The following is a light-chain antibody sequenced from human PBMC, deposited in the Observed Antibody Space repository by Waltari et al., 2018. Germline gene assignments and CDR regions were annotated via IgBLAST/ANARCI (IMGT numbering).Light chain of an antibody. CDR3: QQYGSSPYT. CDR2: GAS. J-gene: IGKJ2*01. Sequence: EIVLTQSPGTLSLSPGERATLSCRASQSVSSSYLAWYQQKPGQAPRLPIHGASSRATGIPDRFSGSGSGTDFTLTISRLEPEDFAVYYCQQYGSSPYTFGQGTKLEIK. V-gene: IGKV3-20*01. CDR1: QSVSSSY.